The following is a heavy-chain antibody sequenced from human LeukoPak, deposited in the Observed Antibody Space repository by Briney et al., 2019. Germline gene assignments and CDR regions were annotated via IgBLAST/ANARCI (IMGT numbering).Heavy chain of an antibody. J-gene: IGHJ4*02. V-gene: IGHV3-23*01. CDR1: GFTFSSYA. D-gene: IGHD3-9*01. CDR3: AANGESTDWHWNY. CDR2: LTASGETT. Sequence: PGGSLRLSCAASGFTFSSYAMSWVRQAPRKGLEWVSALTASGETTYYADSVKGRFTISRDNSKNTLFLQMNSLRAEDTAVYYCAANGESTDWHWNYWGQGTLVSVSS.